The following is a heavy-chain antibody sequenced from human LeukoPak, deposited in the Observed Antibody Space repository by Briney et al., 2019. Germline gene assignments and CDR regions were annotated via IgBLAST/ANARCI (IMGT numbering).Heavy chain of an antibody. D-gene: IGHD6-19*01. Sequence: ASVKVSCKASGYTFTSYGINWVRQAPGQGLEWMGWISAYNGNTNYAQKLQGRVTMTTDTSTSTAYMELRSLRSDDTAVYYCAIEGYSSGWYWFDPWGQGTLVTVSS. J-gene: IGHJ5*02. CDR1: GYTFTSYG. CDR2: ISAYNGNT. V-gene: IGHV1-18*01. CDR3: AIEGYSSGWYWFDP.